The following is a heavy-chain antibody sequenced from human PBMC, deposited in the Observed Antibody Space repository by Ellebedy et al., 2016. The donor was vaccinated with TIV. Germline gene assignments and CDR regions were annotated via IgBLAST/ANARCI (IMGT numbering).Heavy chain of an antibody. CDR1: GGSISSYY. CDR3: ASGHLPLNI. J-gene: IGHJ3*02. Sequence: SETLSLXXTVSGGSISSYYWSWIRQPPRKGLEYIGYISYSGDSTYNPSLESRVTMSLDTSKNQVSLKVNSVTAADTAVYYCASGHLPLNIWGQGTMVTVSS. D-gene: IGHD3-9*01. V-gene: IGHV4-59*01. CDR2: ISYSGDS.